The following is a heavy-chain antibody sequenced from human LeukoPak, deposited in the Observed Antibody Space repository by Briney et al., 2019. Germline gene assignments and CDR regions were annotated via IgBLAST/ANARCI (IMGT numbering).Heavy chain of an antibody. V-gene: IGHV3-74*01. CDR2: INSDGSST. J-gene: IGHJ3*02. Sequence: PGGSLRLSCAASGFTFSSYWMHWVRQAPGEGLVWVSRINSDGSSTSYADSVKGRFTISRDNAKNTLYLQMNSLRAEDTAVYYCAIDRGQEWLVNDAFGIWGQGTMVTVSS. D-gene: IGHD5-12*01. CDR1: GFTFSSYW. CDR3: AIDRGQEWLVNDAFGI.